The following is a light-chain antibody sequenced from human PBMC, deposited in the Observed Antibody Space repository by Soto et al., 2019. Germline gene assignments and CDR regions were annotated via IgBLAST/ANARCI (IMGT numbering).Light chain of an antibody. CDR2: TNN. Sequence: QSVLTQAPSASGTPGQRVTISCSGSTSNIGSNTVNWYLHLPGTAPKLLIPTNNQRPSGGPDRFFCSKSGTSASRAISGRQSEDEANYYCAAWDDSLNGWVFGGGTKVTVL. J-gene: IGLJ3*02. CDR3: AAWDDSLNGWV. V-gene: IGLV1-44*01. CDR1: TSNIGSNT.